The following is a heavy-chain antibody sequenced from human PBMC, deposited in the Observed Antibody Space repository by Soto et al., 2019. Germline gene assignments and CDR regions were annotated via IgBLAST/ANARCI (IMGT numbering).Heavy chain of an antibody. V-gene: IGHV4-39*01. Sequence: SETLSLTCTVSCGSISSSSYYWGWIRQPPGKGLEWIGSIYYSGSTYYNPSLKSRVTISVDTSKNQFSLKLSPVTAADTAVYYCARHGYCSGGSCYTPVDAFDIWGQGTMVTVSS. D-gene: IGHD2-15*01. CDR2: IYYSGST. CDR3: ARHGYCSGGSCYTPVDAFDI. CDR1: CGSISSSSYY. J-gene: IGHJ3*02.